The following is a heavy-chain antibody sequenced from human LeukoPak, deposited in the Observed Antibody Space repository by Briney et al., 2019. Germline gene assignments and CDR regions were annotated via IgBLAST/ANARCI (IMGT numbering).Heavy chain of an antibody. D-gene: IGHD2-21*02. J-gene: IGHJ4*02. CDR3: ARSKSDWSFIDY. CDR1: GDSVRSYY. Sequence: SETLSLTCSVSGDSVRSYYCIWIRQSPGKGLDWIGHINYNGGNSLSPSLKSRGTLSVDTSKSQFSLRLRSVTAADTAVYYCARSKSDWSFIDYWGQDILVSVSS. V-gene: IGHV4-59*02. CDR2: INYNGGN.